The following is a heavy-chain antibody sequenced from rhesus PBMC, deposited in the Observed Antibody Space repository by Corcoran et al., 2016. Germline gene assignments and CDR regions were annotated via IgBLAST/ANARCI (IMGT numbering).Heavy chain of an antibody. Sequence: QVKLQESGPGLVKPLETLSLTCAVSGGSIRGGYYYWSWIRQPPGKGLEWIGDIYSSSGNTYYNPSLKSRVTISKDTAKNQFSLRLTSVTAADTAVYYCARHPPTREFDYWGQGVLVTVSS. CDR1: GGSIRGGYYY. J-gene: IGHJ4*01. CDR3: ARHPPTREFDY. V-gene: IGHV4S12*01. D-gene: IGHD2-2*01. CDR2: IYSSSGNT.